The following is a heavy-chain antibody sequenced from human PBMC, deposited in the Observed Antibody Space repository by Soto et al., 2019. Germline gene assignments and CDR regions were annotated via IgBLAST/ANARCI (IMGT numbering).Heavy chain of an antibody. J-gene: IGHJ1*01. CDR3: ARDGPEWFGARGLDH. Sequence: PSETLSLTCTVSGGSVSSGSYYWSWIRQPPGKGLEWIGYIYYSGSTNYNPSLKSRVTISVDTSKNQFSLKLSSVTAADTAVYYCARDGPEWFGARGLDHWAQGTLVTVSS. D-gene: IGHD3-10*01. CDR2: IYYSGST. V-gene: IGHV4-61*01. CDR1: GGSVSSGSYY.